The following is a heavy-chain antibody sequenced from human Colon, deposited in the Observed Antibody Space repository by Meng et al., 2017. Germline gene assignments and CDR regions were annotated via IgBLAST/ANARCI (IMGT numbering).Heavy chain of an antibody. D-gene: IGHD3-22*01. V-gene: IGHV3-11*01. CDR2: ISTTGSIA. J-gene: IGHJ4*02. Sequence: QGQRVESGGGWVKPGGSLRLSCAASGFIFSDYYMAWIRQTPGKGLEWVSYISTTGSIAHYADSVKGRFTISRDNAKNSVYLQMNSLRAEDTAVYYCATTGSRSSGSWGQGTLVTVSS. CDR3: ATTGSRSSGS. CDR1: GFIFSDYY.